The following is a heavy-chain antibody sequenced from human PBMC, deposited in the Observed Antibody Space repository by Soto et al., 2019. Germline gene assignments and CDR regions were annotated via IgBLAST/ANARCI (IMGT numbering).Heavy chain of an antibody. D-gene: IGHD2-2*02. CDR1: GFTFSTYS. J-gene: IGHJ6*02. Sequence: GESLKISCVGSGFTFSTYSINWVRQAPGKGLEWVSSISSRSDIYYADSVKGRFTISRDNAKNSVSLQMNSLRAEDTAVYYCAREYTAWPLAYGLDVWGQGTTVTVSS. CDR3: AREYTAWPLAYGLDV. CDR2: ISSRSDI. V-gene: IGHV3-21*01.